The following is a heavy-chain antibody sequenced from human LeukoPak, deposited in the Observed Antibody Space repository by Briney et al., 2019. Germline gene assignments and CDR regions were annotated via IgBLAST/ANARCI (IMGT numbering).Heavy chain of an antibody. V-gene: IGHV4-34*01. CDR1: GGSISSYY. D-gene: IGHD6-19*01. CDR3: ARGRGSSGSRRGFDP. J-gene: IGHJ5*02. CDR2: INHSGST. Sequence: SETLSLTCTVSGGSISSYYWSWIRQPPGKGLEWIGEINHSGSTNYNPSLKSRVTISVDTSKNQFSLKLSSVTAADTAVYYCARGRGSSGSRRGFDPWGQGTLVTVSS.